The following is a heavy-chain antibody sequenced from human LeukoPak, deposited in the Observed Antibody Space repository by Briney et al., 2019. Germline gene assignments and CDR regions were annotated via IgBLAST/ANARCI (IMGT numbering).Heavy chain of an antibody. D-gene: IGHD5-18*01. CDR1: GFTFSSYS. J-gene: IGHJ6*04. Sequence: GGSLRLSCAASGFTFSSYSMNWVRQAPGKGLEWVSSISSSSSYIYYADSVKGRFTISRDNSKNSLYLQMNSLRAEDTAVYYCARGTWIQIMDVWGKGTTVTISS. V-gene: IGHV3-21*01. CDR3: ARGTWIQIMDV. CDR2: ISSSSSYI.